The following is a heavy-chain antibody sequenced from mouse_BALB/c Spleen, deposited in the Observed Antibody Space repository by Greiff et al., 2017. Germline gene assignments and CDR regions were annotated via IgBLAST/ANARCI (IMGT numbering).Heavy chain of an antibody. V-gene: IGHV1S26*01. CDR1: GYTFTSYW. CDR2: INPSTGYT. J-gene: IGHJ2*01. D-gene: IGHD2-2*01. Sequence: QVQLQQSGAELVRSGASVKMSCKASGYTFTSYWMHWVKQRPGQGLEWIGYINPSTGYTEYNQKFKDKATLTADKSSSTAYMQLSSLTSEDSAVYYCARWGLRRFDYWGQGTTLTVSS. CDR3: ARWGLRRFDY.